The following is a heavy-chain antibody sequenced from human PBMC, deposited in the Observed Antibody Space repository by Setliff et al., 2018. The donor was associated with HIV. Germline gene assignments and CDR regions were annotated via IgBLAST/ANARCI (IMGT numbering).Heavy chain of an antibody. CDR1: GDSIRGYY. V-gene: IGHV4-59*01. D-gene: IGHD3-3*01. CDR2: IYYSGST. CDR3: ARGVNFDY. Sequence: SETLSLTCTVSGDSIRGYYWSWIRQPPGKGLEWIGYIYYSGSTNYNPSLTSRVTISADTSRNQFSLKLTSVTAADTAIYYCARGVNFDYWGQGTQVTVSS. J-gene: IGHJ4*02.